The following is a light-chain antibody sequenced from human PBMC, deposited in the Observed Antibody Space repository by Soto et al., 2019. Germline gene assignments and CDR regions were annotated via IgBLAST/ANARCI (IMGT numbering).Light chain of an antibody. CDR2: WAS. J-gene: IGKJ1*01. CDR3: QQYYGTLLT. CDR1: QSVLFSSNNKNY. V-gene: IGKV4-1*01. Sequence: DIVMTQSPDSLAVSLGERATINCKSSQSVLFSSNNKNYLAWYQQKPGQPPRLLIYWASSRESGVPDRFSGSGSGTDFALTISSLQAEDVAVYYCQQYYGTLLTFGQGTKVEIK.